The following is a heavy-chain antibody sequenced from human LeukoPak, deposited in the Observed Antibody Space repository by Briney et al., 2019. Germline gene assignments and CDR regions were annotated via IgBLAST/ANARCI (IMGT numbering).Heavy chain of an antibody. CDR3: AKHRMVRGVITDYYFDY. J-gene: IGHJ4*02. CDR1: GFTFSSYA. Sequence: GGSLRLSCAASGFTFSSYATSWVRQAPGKGLEWVSPITGSGGSTYCADSVKGRFTISRDNSKNTLYLQMNSLRAEDTAVYYCAKHRMVRGVITDYYFDYWGQGTLVTVSS. D-gene: IGHD3-10*01. V-gene: IGHV3-23*01. CDR2: ITGSGGST.